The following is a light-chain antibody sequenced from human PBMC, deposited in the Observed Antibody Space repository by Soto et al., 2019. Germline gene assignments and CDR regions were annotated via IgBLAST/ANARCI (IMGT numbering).Light chain of an antibody. V-gene: IGKV3-20*01. CDR1: QRVSVSY. CDR3: HQFGYSPYT. Sequence: EIVLTQFPDTLSLSPGEGATLSCRASQRVSVSYLAWYQQRPGQSPRLLVYAASGRATGIPDRFSGSGSGTDFTLTISRLEPEDFAVYYCHQFGYSPYTFGQGTKLEI. CDR2: AAS. J-gene: IGKJ2*01.